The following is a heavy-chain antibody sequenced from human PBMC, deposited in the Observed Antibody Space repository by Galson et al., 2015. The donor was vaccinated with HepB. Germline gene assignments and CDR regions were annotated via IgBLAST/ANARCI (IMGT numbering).Heavy chain of an antibody. J-gene: IGHJ3*02. V-gene: IGHV4-39*07. CDR3: ARAKVYYYDSSGYRNRAFDI. CDR1: GGSISSSSYY. D-gene: IGHD3-22*01. Sequence: QVQLQESGPGLVKPSETLSLTCTVSGGSISSSSYYWGWIRQPPGKGLEWIGSIYYSGSTYYNPSLKSRVTISVDTSKNQFSLKLSSVTAADTAVYYCARAKVYYYDSSGYRNRAFDIWGQGTMVTVSS. CDR2: IYYSGST.